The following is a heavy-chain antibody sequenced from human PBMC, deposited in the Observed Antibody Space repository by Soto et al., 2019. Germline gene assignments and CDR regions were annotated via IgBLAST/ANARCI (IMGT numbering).Heavy chain of an antibody. Sequence: EVQLVESGGGLVQPGGSLRLSCAASGFTVSSNYMSWVRQAPGKGLEWVSVIYSGGSTYYEDSVKGRLTISRYKSKNTLYLQMNSLRAEDTAAYYCVSAGSSGYYHQQYFDYWGQGTRVPVS. D-gene: IGHD3-22*01. J-gene: IGHJ4*02. V-gene: IGHV3-53*04. CDR3: VSAGSSGYYHQQYFDY. CDR2: IYSGGST. CDR1: GFTVSSNY.